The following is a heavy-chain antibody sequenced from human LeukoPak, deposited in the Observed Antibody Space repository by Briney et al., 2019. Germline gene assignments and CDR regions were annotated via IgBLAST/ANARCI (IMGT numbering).Heavy chain of an antibody. CDR3: AKDWMTSSEDDAFDV. CDR1: GFTSSAYA. Sequence: GGSLRLSCAVSGFTSSAYAMNWVRQAPEKGLEWVSAIGNLGSSTLYADSVKGRFTVSRDNSKNTLYLQMNSLRADDTAVYYCAKDWMTSSEDDAFDVWGPGTMVTVSS. CDR2: IGNLGSST. J-gene: IGHJ3*01. V-gene: IGHV3-23*01. D-gene: IGHD6-6*01.